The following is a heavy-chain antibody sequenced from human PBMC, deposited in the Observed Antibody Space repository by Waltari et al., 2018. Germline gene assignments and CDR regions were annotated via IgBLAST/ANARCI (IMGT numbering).Heavy chain of an antibody. Sequence: QVQLVQSGAEVKQPGSSVKVSCKASGGTFGRYAITWVRQAPGQGLEWLGWVIPIYGTPNYEAKFQGRVTVSADASTSTVHLELRSLISEDTAVYYCAKREIGYAFDTWGQGTMVTVSS. CDR3: AKREIGYAFDT. J-gene: IGHJ3*02. CDR2: VIPIYGTP. V-gene: IGHV1-69*12. CDR1: GGTFGRYA. D-gene: IGHD1-26*01.